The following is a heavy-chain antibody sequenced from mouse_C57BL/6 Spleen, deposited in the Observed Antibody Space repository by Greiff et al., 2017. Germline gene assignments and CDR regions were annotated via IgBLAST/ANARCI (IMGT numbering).Heavy chain of an antibody. CDR1: GFTFSSYG. D-gene: IGHD1-1*01. CDR2: ISSGGSYT. Sequence: EVKLVESGGDLVKPGGSLKLSCEASGFTFSSYGMSWVRQTPEKRLEWVATISSGGSYTYYQDSVKGRFTIAIDNANNTLYLQRSSLKSEDTAMYDCARRAGESGYEDYVDYWGQGTTLTVSS. V-gene: IGHV5-6*02. J-gene: IGHJ2*01. CDR3: ARRAGESGYEDYVDY.